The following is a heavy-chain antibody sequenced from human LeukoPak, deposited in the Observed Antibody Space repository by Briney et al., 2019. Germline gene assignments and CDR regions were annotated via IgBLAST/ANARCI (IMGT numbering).Heavy chain of an antibody. V-gene: IGHV3-21*01. CDR1: GFTFSSYS. CDR2: ISSSSSYI. Sequence: GGSLRLSCAASGFTFSSYSMNWVRQAPGKGLEWVSSISSSSSYIYYADSVKGRFTISRDSAKNSLYLQMNSLRAEDTAVYYCATDPRIPPEDWGQGTLVTVSS. CDR3: ATDPRIPPED. J-gene: IGHJ4*02. D-gene: IGHD2-2*02.